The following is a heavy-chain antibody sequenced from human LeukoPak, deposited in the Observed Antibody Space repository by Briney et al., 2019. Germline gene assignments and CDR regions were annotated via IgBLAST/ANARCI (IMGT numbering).Heavy chain of an antibody. V-gene: IGHV1-69*04. CDR2: IIPILGIA. Sequence: ASVKLSCKASGGAFSSYAISWGRLAPGPGIELVGRIIPILGIANYAQKFQGRVTITADKSTSTAYMELSSLRSEDTAVYYCASGKIITGTDDYWGQGTLVTVSS. CDR1: GGAFSSYA. D-gene: IGHD1-20*01. J-gene: IGHJ4*02. CDR3: ASGKIITGTDDY.